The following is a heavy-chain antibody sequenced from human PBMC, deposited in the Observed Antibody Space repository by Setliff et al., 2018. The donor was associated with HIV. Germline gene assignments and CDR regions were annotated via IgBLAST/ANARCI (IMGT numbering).Heavy chain of an antibody. V-gene: IGHV2-5*01. CDR2: VYWHGGG. J-gene: IGHJ4*02. CDR3: ARFYSNYAAFDS. Sequence: TLSLTCTVSGGSISISSYYWGWIRQPPGKGLEWLGIVYWHGGGRYSPSLKSRLTITKDTSKNQVVLTMTNMDPVDTATYYCARFYSNYAAFDSWGQGTLVTVSS. CDR1: GGSISISSYY. D-gene: IGHD4-4*01.